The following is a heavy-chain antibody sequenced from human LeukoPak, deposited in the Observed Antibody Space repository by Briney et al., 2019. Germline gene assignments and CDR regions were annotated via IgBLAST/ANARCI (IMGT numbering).Heavy chain of an antibody. D-gene: IGHD6-13*01. CDR2: IYYSGST. V-gene: IGHV4-39*07. CDR1: GGSISSSSYY. Sequence: SETLSLTCTVSGGSISSSSYYWGWTRQPPGKGLEWIGSIYYSGSTYYNPSLKSRVTISVDTSKNQFSLKLSSVTAADTAVYYCARDHAEYSSSWYWFDPWGQGTLVTVSS. CDR3: ARDHAEYSSSWYWFDP. J-gene: IGHJ5*02.